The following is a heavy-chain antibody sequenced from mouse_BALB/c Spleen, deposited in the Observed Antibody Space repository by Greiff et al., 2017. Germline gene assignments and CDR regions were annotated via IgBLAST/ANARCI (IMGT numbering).Heavy chain of an antibody. CDR1: GFTFSSYA. CDR2: ISSGGSYT. D-gene: IGHD2-3*01. Sequence: EVKLVESGGGLVKPGGSLKLSCAASGFTFSSYAMSWVRQTPGKRLEWVATISSGGSYTYYPDSVKGRCTLSRDNAKNTLYLQMSRLKSEDTAMYYCTRDSGLYYGYSPYYFDYWGQGTTLTVSS. J-gene: IGHJ2*01. CDR3: TRDSGLYYGYSPYYFDY. V-gene: IGHV5-6-4*01.